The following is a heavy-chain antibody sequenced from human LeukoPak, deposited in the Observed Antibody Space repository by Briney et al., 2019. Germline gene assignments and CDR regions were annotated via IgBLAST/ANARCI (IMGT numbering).Heavy chain of an antibody. D-gene: IGHD6-13*01. CDR3: ARTGGSWTNDHAFDI. CDR1: GFTFSSYW. Sequence: GGSLRLSCAASGFTFSSYWMSWVRQAPGKGLEWVANIKQDGSEKYYVDSVKGRFTISRDNAKNSLYLQMNSLRAEDTAVYYCARTGGSWTNDHAFDIWGQGTMVTVSS. V-gene: IGHV3-7*01. J-gene: IGHJ3*02. CDR2: IKQDGSEK.